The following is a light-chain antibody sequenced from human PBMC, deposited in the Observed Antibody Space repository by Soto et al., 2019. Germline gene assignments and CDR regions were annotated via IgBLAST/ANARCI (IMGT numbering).Light chain of an antibody. CDR1: QSISSW. J-gene: IGKJ1*01. CDR2: DAS. CDR3: QQYNSYSWT. V-gene: IGKV1-5*01. Sequence: DMQMTQSPFTLSASVGDRVTITCRASQSISSWLAWYQQKPGKAPKLLIYDASSLESGVPSRFSGSGSGTEFTLTISSLQPDDFATYYCQQYNSYSWTFGQGTKVEIK.